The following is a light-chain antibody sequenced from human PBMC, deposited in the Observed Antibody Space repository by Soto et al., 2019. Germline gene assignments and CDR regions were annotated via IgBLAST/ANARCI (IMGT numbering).Light chain of an antibody. CDR3: QHYNSFPWT. V-gene: IGKV1-5*03. Sequence: DIQMTQSPSSLSASVGDRVTLTCRPSQSISTYLNWYQEKPGKAPKLLIYKASSLESGVPSRFSGSGSGTDFTLTINRLQPDDFATYYCQHYNSFPWTFGQGTKVDIK. CDR2: KAS. J-gene: IGKJ1*01. CDR1: QSISTY.